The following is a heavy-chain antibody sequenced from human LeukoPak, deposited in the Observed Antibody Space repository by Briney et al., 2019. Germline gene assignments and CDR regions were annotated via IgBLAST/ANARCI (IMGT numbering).Heavy chain of an antibody. CDR1: ADSISSYS. CDR3: VRGEALKVEPFYWYFDL. V-gene: IGHV4-4*07. D-gene: IGHD1-14*01. J-gene: IGHJ2*01. Sequence: TSSETLSLTCTVSADSISSYSWNWIRQPAGEGLEWIGRIFTSGSADYNPSLNSRITMSVDASKNQFSLRLTSVTAADTAVYYCVRGEALKVEPFYWYFDLWGRGTLVTVSS. CDR2: IFTSGSA.